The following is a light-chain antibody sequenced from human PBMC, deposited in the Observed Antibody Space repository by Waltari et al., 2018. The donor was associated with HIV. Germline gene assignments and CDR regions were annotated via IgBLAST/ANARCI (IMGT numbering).Light chain of an antibody. CDR1: RSDVGGYNY. Sequence: SALTQPASVSGSPGQSTTISCTGTRSDVGGYNYVSWYQRHPGKAPKLIIYDVSNRPSGVSNRFSGSKSGNRASLTISGLQAEDEADYYCSSYTSSSTRVFGGGTTVTVL. CDR3: SSYTSSSTRV. V-gene: IGLV2-14*03. CDR2: DVS. J-gene: IGLJ3*02.